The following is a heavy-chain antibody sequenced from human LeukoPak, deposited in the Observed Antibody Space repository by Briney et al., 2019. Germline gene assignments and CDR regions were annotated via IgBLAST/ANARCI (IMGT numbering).Heavy chain of an antibody. CDR2: ISSSGSTI. CDR1: GFTFSSYE. CDR3: ARDCSSTSCPLSYYYYGMDV. V-gene: IGHV3-48*03. Sequence: PGGSLRLSCAASGFTFSSYEMDWVRQAPGKGLEWVSYISSSGSTIYYADSVKGRFTISRDNAKNSLYLQMTSLRAEDTAVYYCARDCSSTSCPLSYYYYGMDVWGQGTTVTVSS. D-gene: IGHD2-2*01. J-gene: IGHJ6*02.